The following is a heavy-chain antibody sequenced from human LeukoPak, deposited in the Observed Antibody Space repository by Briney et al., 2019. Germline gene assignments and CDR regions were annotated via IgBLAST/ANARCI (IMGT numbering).Heavy chain of an antibody. Sequence: GGSLRLSCAASGFTFSNYGMDWVRQAPGKGLEWVSYISISRTSIYYADSVKGRFTISRDNAKNSLFLQMNSLRAEDTAVYYCARGGAARPDYWGQGTLVTVSS. CDR3: ARGGAARPDY. CDR1: GFTFSNYG. V-gene: IGHV3-48*01. CDR2: ISISRTSI. J-gene: IGHJ4*02. D-gene: IGHD6-6*01.